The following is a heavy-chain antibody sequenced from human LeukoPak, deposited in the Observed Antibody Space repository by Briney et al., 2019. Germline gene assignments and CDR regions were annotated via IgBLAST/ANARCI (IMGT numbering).Heavy chain of an antibody. D-gene: IGHD6-19*01. CDR2: INPNSGGT. Sequence: ASVKVSCTASGYTFTGYYMHWVRQAPGQGLEWMGWINPNSGGTNYAQKFQGRVTMTRDTSISTAYMELSRLRSDDTAVYYCARRRTSGWYPDYFDYWGQGTLVTVSS. V-gene: IGHV1-2*02. J-gene: IGHJ4*02. CDR3: ARRRTSGWYPDYFDY. CDR1: GYTFTGYY.